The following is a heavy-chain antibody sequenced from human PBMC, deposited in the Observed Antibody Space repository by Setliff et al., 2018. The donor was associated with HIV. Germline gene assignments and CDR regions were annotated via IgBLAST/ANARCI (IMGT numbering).Heavy chain of an antibody. CDR2: ISGTGGTT. CDR1: GFTLRSYA. V-gene: IGHV3-23*01. CDR3: ANGYDFWSGSSKGNFDY. J-gene: IGHJ4*02. Sequence: GGSLRLSCAASGFTLRSYAMSWVRQAPGKGLEWVSVISGTGGTTYYADFVKGRFTISRDNSKNTLHLQMNSLRAEDTAVYYCANGYDFWSGSSKGNFDYWGQGTLVTVSS. D-gene: IGHD3-3*01.